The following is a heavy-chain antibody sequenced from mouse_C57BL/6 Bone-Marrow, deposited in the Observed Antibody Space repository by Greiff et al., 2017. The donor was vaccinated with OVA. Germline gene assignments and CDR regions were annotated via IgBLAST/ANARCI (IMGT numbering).Heavy chain of an antibody. CDR3: ARPVNWDWYFDV. V-gene: IGHV5-6*02. J-gene: IGHJ1*03. Sequence: EVMLVESGGDLVKPGGSLKLSCAASGFTFSSYGMSWVRQTPDKRLEWVATISSGGSYTYYPDSVKGRFTISRDNAKNTLYPQMSSLKSEDTAMYYCARPVNWDWYFDVWGTGTTVTVSS. CDR2: ISSGGSYT. D-gene: IGHD4-1*01. CDR1: GFTFSSYG.